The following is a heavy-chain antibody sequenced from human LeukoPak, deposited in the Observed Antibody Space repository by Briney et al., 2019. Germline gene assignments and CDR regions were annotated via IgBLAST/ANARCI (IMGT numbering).Heavy chain of an antibody. CDR1: GFTFSNYW. Sequence: PGGSLRLSCAASGFTFSNYWMHWVRQAPGKGLVWVSRINTDGSSTSYADSVKGRFTISRDNAKNSLYLQMNSLRAEDTAVYYCAKLALRNIVVVPAAPFDYWGQGTLVTVSS. CDR3: AKLALRNIVVVPAAPFDY. CDR2: INTDGSST. J-gene: IGHJ4*02. V-gene: IGHV3-74*01. D-gene: IGHD2-2*01.